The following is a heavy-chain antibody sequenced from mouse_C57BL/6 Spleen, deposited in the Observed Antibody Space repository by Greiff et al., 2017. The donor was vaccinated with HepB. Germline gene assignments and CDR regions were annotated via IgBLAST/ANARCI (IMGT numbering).Heavy chain of an antibody. CDR3: ASGNYRLDY. Sequence: EVQLVESGPVLVKPGASVKMSCKASGYTFTDYYMNWVKQSHGKSLEWIGVINPYNGGTSYNQKFKGKATLTVDKSSSTAYMELNSLTSEDSAVYYCASGNYRLDYWGQGTTLTVSS. CDR1: GYTFTDYY. V-gene: IGHV1-19*01. J-gene: IGHJ2*01. D-gene: IGHD2-1*01. CDR2: INPYNGGT.